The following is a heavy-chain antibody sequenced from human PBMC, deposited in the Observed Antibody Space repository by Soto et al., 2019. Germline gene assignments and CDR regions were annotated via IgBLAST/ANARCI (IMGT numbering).Heavy chain of an antibody. CDR1: GFTFSSYG. CDR3: ARDLEYYDSSGYLDY. D-gene: IGHD3-22*01. Sequence: PGGSLRLSCAASGFTFSSYGMHWVRQAPGKGLEWVAVIWYDGSNKYYADSVKGRFTISRDNSKNTLYLQMNSLRAEDTAVYYCARDLEYYDSSGYLDYWGQGTLVTVSS. CDR2: IWYDGSNK. V-gene: IGHV3-33*01. J-gene: IGHJ4*02.